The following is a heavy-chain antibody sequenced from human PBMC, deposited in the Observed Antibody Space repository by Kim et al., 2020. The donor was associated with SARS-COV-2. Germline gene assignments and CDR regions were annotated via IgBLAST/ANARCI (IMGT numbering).Heavy chain of an antibody. D-gene: IGHD3-22*01. Sequence: GGSLRLSCAASGFTFSNYCMHWVRQAPGKGLEWVAVIWSDGSHKYYGASVKGRFTISRDTPKKTLYLQISSLRAEDTATYYCAAGDTSGYTNYYYFGLDVWGQGTTVTVSS. V-gene: IGHV3-33*01. J-gene: IGHJ6*02. CDR1: GFTFSNYC. CDR2: IWSDGSHK. CDR3: AAGDTSGYTNYYYFGLDV.